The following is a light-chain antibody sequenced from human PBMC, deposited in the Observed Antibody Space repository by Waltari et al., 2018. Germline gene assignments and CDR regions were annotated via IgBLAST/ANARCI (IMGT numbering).Light chain of an antibody. V-gene: IGKV1-39*01. Sequence: DVQMTQSPSSLSASVGDRVTITCRASQTVYQYLNWYKQIQGQVPRLLIYTASTLQSGVPSRFSGSGSGTDFTLTITGLQPEDVGIYYCQQTSRTPLTFGGGTKVELK. J-gene: IGKJ4*01. CDR1: QTVYQY. CDR2: TAS. CDR3: QQTSRTPLT.